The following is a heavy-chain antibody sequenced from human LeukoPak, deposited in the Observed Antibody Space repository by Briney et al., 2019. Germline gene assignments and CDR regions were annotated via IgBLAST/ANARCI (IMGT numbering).Heavy chain of an antibody. V-gene: IGHV3-53*01. CDR1: GFTVSSNY. CDR2: SYIGGST. D-gene: IGHD4-23*01. CDR3: ARDSYYGGNSGSSYYYMDV. Sequence: PGGSLRLSCAASGFTVSSNYMSWVRQAPGKGLEWISVSYIGGSTYYAESVKGRFTISRDNSKNTLYLQMNSLRAEDTAVYYCARDSYYGGNSGSSYYYMDVWGKGTTVTVSS. J-gene: IGHJ6*03.